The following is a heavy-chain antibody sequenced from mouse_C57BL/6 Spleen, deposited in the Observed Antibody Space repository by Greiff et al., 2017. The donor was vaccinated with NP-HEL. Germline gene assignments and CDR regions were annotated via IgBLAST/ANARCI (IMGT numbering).Heavy chain of an antibody. V-gene: IGHV5-17*01. J-gene: IGHJ4*01. CDR2: ISSGSSTI. CDR3: ARNYDGDYYAMDY. D-gene: IGHD2-3*01. CDR1: GFTFSDYG. Sequence: EVKLMESGGGLVKPGGSLKLSCAASGFTFSDYGMHWVRQAPEKGLEWVAYISSGSSTIYYADTVQGRFTISRDNAKNTLFLQMTSLRSEDTAMYYCARNYDGDYYAMDYWGQGTSGTGAS.